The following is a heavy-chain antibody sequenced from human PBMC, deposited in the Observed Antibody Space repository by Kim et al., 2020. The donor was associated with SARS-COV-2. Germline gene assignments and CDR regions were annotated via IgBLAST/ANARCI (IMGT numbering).Heavy chain of an antibody. CDR3: ARVVTDYSNYFDY. V-gene: IGHV4-59*01. D-gene: IGHD4-4*01. CDR2: IYYSGST. Sequence: SETLSLTCTVSGGSISSYYWSWIRQPPGKGLEWIGYIYYSGSTNYNPSLKSRVTISVDTSKNQFSLKLSSVTAADTAVYYCARVVTDYSNYFDYWGQGTLVTVSS. CDR1: GGSISSYY. J-gene: IGHJ4*02.